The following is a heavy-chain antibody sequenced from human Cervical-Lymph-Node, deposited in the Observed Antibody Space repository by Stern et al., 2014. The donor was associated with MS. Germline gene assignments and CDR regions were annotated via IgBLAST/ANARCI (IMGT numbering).Heavy chain of an antibody. J-gene: IGHJ4*02. Sequence: EVQLVESGAEVKKSGESLKISCKGSGYRFANYWIGWVRQMPGKGLEWMGIIYPGDSDTSYSPSFEGQVTISADKSISTAFLHWSSLEASDTAIYYCARHYLTAVAPDHWGQGTLVTVSS. V-gene: IGHV5-51*01. CDR2: IYPGDSDT. D-gene: IGHD4-23*01. CDR1: GYRFANYW. CDR3: ARHYLTAVAPDH.